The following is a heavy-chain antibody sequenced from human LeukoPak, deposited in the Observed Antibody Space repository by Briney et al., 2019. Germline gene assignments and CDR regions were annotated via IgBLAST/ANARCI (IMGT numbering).Heavy chain of an antibody. CDR2: IKQDGSEK. CDR1: GFTFSSYW. CDR3: AREVVGSGSSMDV. V-gene: IGHV3-7*01. D-gene: IGHD3-10*01. J-gene: IGHJ6*02. Sequence: GGSLRLSCAASGFTFSSYWMSWVRQAPGKGLEWVANIKQDGSEKYYVDSVKGRFTISRDNAKKSLYLQMNSLRAEDTAVYYCAREVVGSGSSMDVWGQGTTVTVSS.